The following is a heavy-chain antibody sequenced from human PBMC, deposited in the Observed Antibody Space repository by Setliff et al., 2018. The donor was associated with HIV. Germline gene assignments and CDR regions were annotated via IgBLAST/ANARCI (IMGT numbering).Heavy chain of an antibody. Sequence: GGSLRLSCAASEFTVSSNYMSWVRPAPGKGLEWVSVIYSGGSTYYADSVKGRFTISRDNSKNTLYLQMNNLRPEDTAVYYCARGGPGYCSGASCSLFDYWGRGTLVTAPQ. CDR1: EFTVSSNY. J-gene: IGHJ4*02. V-gene: IGHV3-66*02. CDR3: ARGGPGYCSGASCSLFDY. CDR2: IYSGGST. D-gene: IGHD2-15*01.